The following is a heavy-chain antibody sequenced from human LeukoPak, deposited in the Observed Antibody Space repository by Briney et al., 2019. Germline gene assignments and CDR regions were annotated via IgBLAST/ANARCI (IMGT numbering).Heavy chain of an antibody. D-gene: IGHD2-2*01. CDR2: IIPFLGIT. V-gene: IGHV1-69*04. CDR1: GVTFRTYG. J-gene: IGHJ1*01. Sequence: ASVTVSCKASGVTFRTYGFNWVRQAPGQGLEWMGRIIPFLGITNYAQKFQDKVTITADMSTSTVHMELSSLRSEDTAVYYCAVGLWCSSISCQNFQDWGQGTLVSVSS. CDR3: AVGLWCSSISCQNFQD.